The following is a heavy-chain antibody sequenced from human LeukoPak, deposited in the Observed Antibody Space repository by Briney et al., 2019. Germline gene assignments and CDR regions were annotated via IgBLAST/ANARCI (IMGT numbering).Heavy chain of an antibody. CDR1: GDSIISTIYR. CDR3: ARLHDLDY. D-gene: IGHD5-24*01. Sequence: SETLSLTCTLSGDSIISTIYRWGWIRQPPGKGLEWMGSIHYRGNTYYNPSLKSRVTMSVDTSKNQFSLKVRSVTATDTAVYYCARLHDLDYWGQGILVAVFS. V-gene: IGHV4-39*01. J-gene: IGHJ4*02. CDR2: IHYRGNT.